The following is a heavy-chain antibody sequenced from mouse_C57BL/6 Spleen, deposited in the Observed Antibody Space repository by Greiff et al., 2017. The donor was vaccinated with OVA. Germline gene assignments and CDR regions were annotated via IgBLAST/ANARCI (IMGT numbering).Heavy chain of an antibody. CDR1: GYSFTGYY. V-gene: IGHV1-42*01. Sequence: VQLQQSGPELVKPGASVKISCKASGYSFTGYYMNWVKQSPEKSLEWIGEINPSTGGTTYNQKFKAKATLTVDKSSSTAYMQLKSLTSEDSEVYYCARRANWAFDYWGQGTTLTVSS. CDR2: INPSTGGT. J-gene: IGHJ2*01. D-gene: IGHD4-1*01. CDR3: ARRANWAFDY.